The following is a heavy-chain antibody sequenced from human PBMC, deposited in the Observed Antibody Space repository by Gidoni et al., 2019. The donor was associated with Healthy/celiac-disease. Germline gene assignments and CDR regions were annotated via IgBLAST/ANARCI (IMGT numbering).Heavy chain of an antibody. J-gene: IGHJ5*02. D-gene: IGHD3-3*01. CDR2: IYYSGST. V-gene: IGHV4-31*03. CDR1: GGSISSGGYY. CDR3: AREITIFGVVIMGGWFDP. Sequence: QVQLQESGPGLVKPSQTLSLTCTVSGGSISSGGYYWSWIRQHPGKGLEWIGYIYYSGSTYYNPSLKSRVTISVDTSKNQFSLKLSSVTAADTAVYYCAREITIFGVVIMGGWFDPWGQGTLVTVSS.